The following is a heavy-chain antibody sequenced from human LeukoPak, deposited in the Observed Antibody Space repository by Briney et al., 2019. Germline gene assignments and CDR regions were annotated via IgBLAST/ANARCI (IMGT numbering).Heavy chain of an antibody. J-gene: IGHJ4*02. Sequence: GGSLGLSCAAAGFTFSSYAMHWVRQAPGKGLEWVAVISYDGSNKYYADSVKGRFTISRDNSKNTLYLQMNSLRAENTAVYYCARVGFGELLESYWGQGTLVTVSS. CDR3: ARVGFGELLESY. CDR1: GFTFSSYA. CDR2: ISYDGSNK. V-gene: IGHV3-30-3*01. D-gene: IGHD3-10*01.